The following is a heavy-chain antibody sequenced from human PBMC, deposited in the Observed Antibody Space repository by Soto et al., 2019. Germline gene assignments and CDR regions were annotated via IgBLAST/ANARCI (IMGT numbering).Heavy chain of an antibody. CDR2: IIPIFGTA. V-gene: IGHV1-69*12. Sequence: QVQLVQSGAEVKKPGSSVKVSCKASGGTFSSYAISWVRQAPGQGLEWMGGIIPIFGTANYAQKFQGRVTITADESTSTAYMELSSLRSEDTAVYYCASRGVGSSGYYDYYYYGMDVWGPGTTVTVSS. CDR1: GGTFSSYA. D-gene: IGHD3-22*01. CDR3: ASRGVGSSGYYDYYYYGMDV. J-gene: IGHJ6*02.